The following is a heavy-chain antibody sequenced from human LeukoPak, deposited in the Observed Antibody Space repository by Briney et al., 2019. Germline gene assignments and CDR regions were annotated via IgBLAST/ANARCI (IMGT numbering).Heavy chain of an antibody. CDR2: ISGGGGST. CDR3: AKRGAIQLWSQPYYFDY. CDR1: GFTFSNYA. Sequence: GGSLRLSCAASGFTFSNYAMSWVRQAPGKGLEWVSAISGGGGSTYYADSVKGRFTISRDNSKNTLYLQMNSLRAEDTAVYYCAKRGAIQLWSQPYYFDYWGQGTLVTVSS. J-gene: IGHJ4*02. D-gene: IGHD5-18*01. V-gene: IGHV3-23*01.